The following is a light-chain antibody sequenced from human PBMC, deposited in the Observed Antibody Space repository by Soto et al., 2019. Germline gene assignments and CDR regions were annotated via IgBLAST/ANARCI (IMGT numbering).Light chain of an antibody. CDR2: EVS. Sequence: QSALTQPASVSGSPGQSITISCTGTSSDLAIYNYVSWYQQQPGQAPKLMIYEVSRRPSGVPDRFSGSKSGNTASLTVSGLQAEDEADYYCSSNAGSNNLVFGGGTKVTVL. CDR3: SSNAGSNNLV. CDR1: SSDLAIYNY. V-gene: IGLV2-8*01. J-gene: IGLJ2*01.